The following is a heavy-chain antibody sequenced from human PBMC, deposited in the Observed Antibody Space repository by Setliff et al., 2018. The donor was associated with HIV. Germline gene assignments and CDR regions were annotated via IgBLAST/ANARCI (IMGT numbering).Heavy chain of an antibody. CDR3: GRQAWDHQSSGYFVDY. CDR1: GYAISSGYY. CDR2: IYQTGST. Sequence: SETLSLTCAVSGYAISSGYYWGWIRQPPGKGLEWIGSIYQTGSTNYNPSLKSRVTVSLDMSKNQFSLTLTSVTAADTAVYYCGRQAWDHQSSGYFVDYWGQGTLVTVSS. D-gene: IGHD6-19*01. V-gene: IGHV4-38-2*01. J-gene: IGHJ4*02.